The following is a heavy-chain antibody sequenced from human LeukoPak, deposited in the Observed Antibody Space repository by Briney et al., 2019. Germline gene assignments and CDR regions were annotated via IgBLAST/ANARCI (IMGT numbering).Heavy chain of an antibody. Sequence: SETLSLTCTVSGYSISSCYYWGWIRQPPGKGLEWIGSIYHSGSTYYNPSLKSRVTISVDTSKNQFSLKLSSVTAADTAVYYCARGIIVAGDAFDIWGQGTMVTVSS. CDR1: GYSISSCYY. CDR2: IYHSGST. J-gene: IGHJ3*02. D-gene: IGHD2-21*01. V-gene: IGHV4-38-2*02. CDR3: ARGIIVAGDAFDI.